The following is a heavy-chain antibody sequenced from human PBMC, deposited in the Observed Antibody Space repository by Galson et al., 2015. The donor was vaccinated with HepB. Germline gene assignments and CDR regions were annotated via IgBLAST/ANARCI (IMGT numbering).Heavy chain of an antibody. CDR1: SASITNFY. J-gene: IGHJ4*02. Sequence: SETLSLTCTVFSASITNFYWSWIRQSSGKGLEWIGYVSYTGTINYSPSLKTRVTMSIDTSKNQFSLKLSSVTAADTAVYYCARQMGTLMPFDFWGQGTLVTASS. CDR2: VSYTGTI. V-gene: IGHV4-59*08. CDR3: ARQMGTLMPFDF. D-gene: IGHD5-24*01.